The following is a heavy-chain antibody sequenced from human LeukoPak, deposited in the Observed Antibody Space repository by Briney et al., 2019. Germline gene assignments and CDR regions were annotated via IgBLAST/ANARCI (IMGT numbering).Heavy chain of an antibody. V-gene: IGHV4-4*07. D-gene: IGHD2-21*01. CDR3: ARGVDCGGDCYLSDI. CDR2: IYTSGST. Sequence: PSETLSLTCTVSGGSISSYYWSWIRQPAGKGLEWIGRIYTSGSTNYNPSLKSRVTMSVDTSKNQFSLKLSSVTAADTAVYYCARGVDCGGDCYLSDIWGQGTMVTVSS. CDR1: GGSISSYY. J-gene: IGHJ3*02.